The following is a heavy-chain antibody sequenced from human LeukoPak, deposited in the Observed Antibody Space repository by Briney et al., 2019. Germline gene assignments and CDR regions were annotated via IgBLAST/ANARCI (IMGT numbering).Heavy chain of an antibody. CDR2: ISGSGGST. V-gene: IGHV3-23*01. D-gene: IGHD2-2*01. Sequence: AGGSLRLSCAASGFTFSSYAMSWVRQAPGKGLEWVSAISGSGGSTYYADSVKGRFTISRDNSKNTLYLQMNSLRAEDTAVYYCAKDEIIVVVPAAIDYWGQGTLVTVSS. CDR3: AKDEIIVVVPAAIDY. CDR1: GFTFSSYA. J-gene: IGHJ4*02.